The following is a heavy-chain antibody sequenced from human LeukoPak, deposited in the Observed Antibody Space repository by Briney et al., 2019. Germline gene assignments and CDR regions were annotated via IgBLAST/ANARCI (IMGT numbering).Heavy chain of an antibody. V-gene: IGHV1-2*02. CDR2: INPNSGGT. D-gene: IGHD3-10*01. CDR1: GYTFTGYY. CDR3: SRGPRRGGFDY. J-gene: IGHJ4*02. Sequence: ASVKVSCKASGYTFTGYYMHWVRQAPGQGLEWMGWINPNSGGTNYAQKFQGRVTMTRDTSISTAYMELKRLRADDPAVLYCSRGPRRGGFDYWGQGTLATVSS.